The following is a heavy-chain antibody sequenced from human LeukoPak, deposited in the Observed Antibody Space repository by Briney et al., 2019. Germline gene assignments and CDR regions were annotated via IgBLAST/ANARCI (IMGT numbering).Heavy chain of an antibody. CDR1: GVSISNYY. Sequence: SETLSLTCTVSGVSISNYYWSWIRQPPGRGLEWIGYIHPSGSTDYNPSLKSRLTISLDTSNNQFSPTLNSVTAADSAVYYCARQYYDSSGFLGYYFDSWGQGTLVTVSS. J-gene: IGHJ4*02. D-gene: IGHD3-22*01. CDR2: IHPSGST. V-gene: IGHV4-59*08. CDR3: ARQYYDSSGFLGYYFDS.